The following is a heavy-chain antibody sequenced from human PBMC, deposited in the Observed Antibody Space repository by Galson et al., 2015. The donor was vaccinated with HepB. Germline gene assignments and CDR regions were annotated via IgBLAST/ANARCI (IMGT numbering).Heavy chain of an antibody. J-gene: IGHJ6*02. Sequence: SLRLSCAASGFTFSSYWMSWVRQAPGKGLEWVANIKQDGSEKYYVDSVKGRFTISRDNAKNSLYLQMNSLRAEDTAVYYCARLDDSSGYVKAYYYYGMDVWGQGTTVTVSS. CDR2: IKQDGSEK. V-gene: IGHV3-7*03. CDR1: GFTFSSYW. D-gene: IGHD3-22*01. CDR3: ARLDDSSGYVKAYYYYGMDV.